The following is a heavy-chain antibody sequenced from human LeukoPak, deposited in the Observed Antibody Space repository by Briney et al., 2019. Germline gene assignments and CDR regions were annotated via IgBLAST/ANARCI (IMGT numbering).Heavy chain of an antibody. CDR1: GFTFSSYG. J-gene: IGHJ6*02. D-gene: IGHD2-2*01. CDR3: ATSGCSSTSCPNYGMDV. CDR2: ISGSGGST. V-gene: IGHV3-23*01. Sequence: PGGSLRLSCAASGFTFSSYGMSWVRQAPGKGLEWVSAISGSGGSTYYADSVKGRFTISRDNSKDTLYLQMNSLRAEDTAVYYCATSGCSSTSCPNYGMDVWGQGTTVTVSS.